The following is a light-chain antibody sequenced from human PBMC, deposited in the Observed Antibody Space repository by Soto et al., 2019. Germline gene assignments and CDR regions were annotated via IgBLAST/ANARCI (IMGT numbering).Light chain of an antibody. CDR1: QSINGW. V-gene: IGKV1-5*03. J-gene: IGKJ1*01. CDR2: KAS. Sequence: DIQLTQSPSTLSASLGDRVTITCRASQSINGWLAWYQQKPGQAPNLLIYKASTLESGVPSRFSGSGSGTEFTLTVSSLQPDDFATYYCHQYHNFPRTFGQGTKVDSK. CDR3: HQYHNFPRT.